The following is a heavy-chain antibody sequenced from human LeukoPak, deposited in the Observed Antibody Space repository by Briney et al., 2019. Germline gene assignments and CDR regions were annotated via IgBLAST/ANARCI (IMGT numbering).Heavy chain of an antibody. CDR1: GFTVSSNY. V-gene: IGHV3-11*04. J-gene: IGHJ4*02. CDR3: ARGGWFGEFPFDY. CDR2: ISSSGSTI. Sequence: GGSLRLSCAASGFTVSSNYMSWIRQAPGKGLEWVSYISSSGSTIYYADSVKGRFTISRDNAKNSLYLQMNSLRAEDTAVYYCARGGWFGEFPFDYWGQGTLVTVSS. D-gene: IGHD3-10*01.